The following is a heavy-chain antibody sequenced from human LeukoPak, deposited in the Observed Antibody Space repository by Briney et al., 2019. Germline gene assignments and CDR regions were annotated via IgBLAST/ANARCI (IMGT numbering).Heavy chain of an antibody. CDR2: IKQDGSEK. CDR3: ARTPSSGWYR. Sequence: PGGSLRLSCAASGFVFRNYFMSWVRQAPGKGLEWVANIKQDGSEKYYVDSVKGRFTISRDNAKNSLYLQMNSLRAEDTAVYYCARTPSSGWYRWGQGTLVTVSS. CDR1: GFVFRNYF. D-gene: IGHD6-19*01. J-gene: IGHJ4*02. V-gene: IGHV3-7*01.